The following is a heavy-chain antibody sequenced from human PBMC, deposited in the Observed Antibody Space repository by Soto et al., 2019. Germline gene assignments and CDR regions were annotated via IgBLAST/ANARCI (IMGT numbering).Heavy chain of an antibody. J-gene: IGHJ4*02. CDR2: IYSGGST. D-gene: IGHD3-16*01. CDR3: ARWGGGYRLGFDY. V-gene: IGHV3-53*01. CDR1: GFTVSSNY. Sequence: EVQLVESGGGLIQPGGSLRLSCAASGFTVSSNYMSWVRQAPGKGLEWVSVIYSGGSTYYADSVKGRFTISRDNSKNTLYLEMNGLRAEDTAVYYCARWGGGYRLGFDYWGQGTLVTVSS.